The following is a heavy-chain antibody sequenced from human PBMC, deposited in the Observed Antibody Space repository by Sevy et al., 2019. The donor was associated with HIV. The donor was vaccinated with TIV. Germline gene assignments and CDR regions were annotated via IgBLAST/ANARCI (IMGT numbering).Heavy chain of an antibody. CDR3: ASARSGVVIDY. Sequence: GGSLRLSCAASGFTFSSYWMHWVRQAPGKGLVWVSRINSDGSSTSYADSVKGRFTISRDNARNTLYLQMNSLRAEDTAVYYCASARSGVVIDYWGQGTLVTVSS. D-gene: IGHD3-3*01. CDR1: GFTFSSYW. V-gene: IGHV3-74*01. J-gene: IGHJ4*02. CDR2: INSDGSST.